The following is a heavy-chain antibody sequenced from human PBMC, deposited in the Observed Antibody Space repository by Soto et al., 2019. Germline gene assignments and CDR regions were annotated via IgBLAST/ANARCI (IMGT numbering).Heavy chain of an antibody. CDR2: IYYSGST. CDR1: GGSISSSSYY. J-gene: IGHJ4*02. D-gene: IGHD6-19*01. Sequence: QLQLQESGPGLVKPSETLSLTCTVSGGSISSSSYYWGWIRQPPGKGLEWIGSIYYSGSTYYNPSLTSLVTISVDTSKNQFSLKLSSVTAADTAVYYCARLPFHYSSGWYDYWGQGTLVTVSS. CDR3: ARLPFHYSSGWYDY. V-gene: IGHV4-39*01.